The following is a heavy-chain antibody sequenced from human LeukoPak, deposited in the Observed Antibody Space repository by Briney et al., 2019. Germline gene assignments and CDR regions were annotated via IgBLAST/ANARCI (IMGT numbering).Heavy chain of an antibody. CDR3: ASDFWSGYYTPMGVNY. Sequence: GGTLRLSCAASGFTFSSYGMSWVRQAPGKGLEWVSVIYSGGSTYYADSVKGRFTISRDNSKNTLYLQMNSLRAEDTAVYYCASDFWSGYYTPMGVNYRGQGTLVTVSS. J-gene: IGHJ4*02. CDR1: GFTFSSYG. D-gene: IGHD3-3*01. V-gene: IGHV3-66*01. CDR2: IYSGGST.